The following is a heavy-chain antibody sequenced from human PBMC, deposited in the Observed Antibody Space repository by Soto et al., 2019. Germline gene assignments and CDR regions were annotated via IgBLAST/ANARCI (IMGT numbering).Heavy chain of an antibody. CDR1: GFTFSSYA. V-gene: IGHV3-23*01. Sequence: GGSLRLSCAASGFTFSSYAMSWVRQAPGKGLEWVSAISGSGGSTYYADSVKGRFTISRDNSKNTLYLQMNSLRAEDTAVYYCANLHYGDYDFGYYYYYMDVWGKGTTVTVSS. CDR3: ANLHYGDYDFGYYYYYMDV. J-gene: IGHJ6*03. CDR2: ISGSGGST. D-gene: IGHD4-17*01.